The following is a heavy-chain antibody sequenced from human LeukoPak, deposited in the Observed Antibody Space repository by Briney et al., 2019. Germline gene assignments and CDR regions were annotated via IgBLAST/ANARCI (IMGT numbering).Heavy chain of an antibody. D-gene: IGHD3-10*01. CDR2: ISGSGGST. CDR3: ASPRAYGSGSSDFDY. Sequence: GGSLRLSCAASGFTFSSYAMSWVRQAPGKGLEWVSAISGSGGSTYYADSVKGRYTISRDNSKNTLYLQMNSLRAEDTAVYYCASPRAYGSGSSDFDYWGQGTLVTVSS. J-gene: IGHJ4*02. V-gene: IGHV3-23*01. CDR1: GFTFSSYA.